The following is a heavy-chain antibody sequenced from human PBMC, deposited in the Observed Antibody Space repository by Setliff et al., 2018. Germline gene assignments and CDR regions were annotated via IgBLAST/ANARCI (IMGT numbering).Heavy chain of an antibody. CDR1: GFTLNTYG. CDR2: IRSDGNKK. D-gene: IGHD4-4*01. J-gene: IGHJ5*02. CDR3: TTGPRDSRNYLNWFDP. V-gene: IGHV3-30*02. Sequence: GGSLRLSCAASGFTLNTYGISWVRQAPGKGLEWVTFIRSDGNKKYFGDSVKGRFSISRDNSKNTVYLQMNSLKIEDTGFYYCTTGPRDSRNYLNWFDPWGQGTLVTVSS.